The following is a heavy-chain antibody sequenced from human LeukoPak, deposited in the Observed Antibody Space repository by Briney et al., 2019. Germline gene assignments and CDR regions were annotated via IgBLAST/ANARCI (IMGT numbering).Heavy chain of an antibody. CDR2: IYPGDSDT. CDR1: GYSFTTYW. V-gene: IGHV5-51*01. J-gene: IGHJ4*02. CDR3: ARRQGCTSTSCPPDS. D-gene: IGHD2-2*01. Sequence: GESLKISCRGSGYSFTTYWIGWGRQMPGKGLEWMGIIYPGDSDTRYSPSFQGQVTMSADKSINTAYLQWSSLKASDTAMYYCARRQGCTSTSCPPDSWGQGTLVTVSS.